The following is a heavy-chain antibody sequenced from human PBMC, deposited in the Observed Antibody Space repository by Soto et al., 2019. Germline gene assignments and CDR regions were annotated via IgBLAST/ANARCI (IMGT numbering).Heavy chain of an antibody. CDR2: IHYSGTT. Sequence: SETLSLTCTVSGGSMRSYFWTWIRQPPGKGLEWIGYIHYSGTTSFFPSYNPSLRSRVTISEDTSKNQFSLKLLSVTTADTAVYFCAAGEASSRNLAPYYLDFWGQGTLVTVSS. J-gene: IGHJ4*02. CDR3: AAGEASSRNLAPYYLDF. CDR1: GGSMRSYF. D-gene: IGHD6-13*01. V-gene: IGHV4-59*01.